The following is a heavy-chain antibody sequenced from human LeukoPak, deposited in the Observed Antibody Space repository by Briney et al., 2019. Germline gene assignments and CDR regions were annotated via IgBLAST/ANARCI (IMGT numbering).Heavy chain of an antibody. J-gene: IGHJ5*02. CDR2: IIPIFGTA. CDR3: AVIVVVPAATSTNWFDP. CDR1: GGTFSSYA. Sequence: VASVKVSCKASGGTFSSYAISWVRQAPGQRLEWMGGIIPIFGTANYAQKFQGRVTITADESTSTAYMELSSLRSEDTAVYYCAVIVVVPAATSTNWFDPWGQGTLVTVSS. D-gene: IGHD2-2*01. V-gene: IGHV1-69*13.